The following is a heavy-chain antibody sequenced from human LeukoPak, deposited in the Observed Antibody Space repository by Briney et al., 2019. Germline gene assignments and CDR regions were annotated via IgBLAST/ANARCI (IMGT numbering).Heavy chain of an antibody. D-gene: IGHD6-13*01. CDR1: GYTFTSYA. Sequence: ASVKVSCKASGYTFTSYAFRWVRQAPGQGLEWMGWISAYNGNTNYAQNLQGRVTMTTDTSTSTAYMELRSLRSDDTAVYYCARDQKGARSWSLDYWGQGTLVTVSS. CDR2: ISAYNGNT. J-gene: IGHJ4*02. CDR3: ARDQKGARSWSLDY. V-gene: IGHV1-18*01.